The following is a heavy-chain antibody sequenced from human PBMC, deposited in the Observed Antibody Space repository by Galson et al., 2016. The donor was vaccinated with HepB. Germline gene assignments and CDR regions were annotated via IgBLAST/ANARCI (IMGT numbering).Heavy chain of an antibody. CDR1: GFTFSSCA. V-gene: IGHV3-23*01. D-gene: IGHD6-19*01. CDR3: LKEYPKEAVA. CDR2: ISRSGDST. J-gene: IGHJ1*01. Sequence: SLRLSCAASGFTFSSCAMSWVRQAPGKGLEWVSGISRSGDSTYYAESMRGRFTISRDNSKNMLYLQMSSLRAEDTALYYCLKEYPKEAVAWGQGTLVTVSS.